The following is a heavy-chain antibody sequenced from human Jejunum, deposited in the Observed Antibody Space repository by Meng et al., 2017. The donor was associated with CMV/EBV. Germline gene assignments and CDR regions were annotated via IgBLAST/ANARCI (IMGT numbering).Heavy chain of an antibody. CDR3: ARGGNFDP. J-gene: IGHJ5*02. CDR2: ISTNTGTP. Sequence: QVQLCQSGAEVRKPVALVKVSCKASGYTFSTYTISLVRQAHGRGLEWMGWISTNTGTPTYTQGFTGRFVFSLDTSVSTAYLQISSLKAEDTAVYYCARGGNFDPWGQGTLVTVSS. V-gene: IGHV7-4-1*02. D-gene: IGHD2/OR15-2a*01. CDR1: GYTFSTYT.